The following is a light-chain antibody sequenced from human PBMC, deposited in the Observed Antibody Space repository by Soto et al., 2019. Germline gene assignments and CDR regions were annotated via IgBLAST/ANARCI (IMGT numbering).Light chain of an antibody. Sequence: EVVMTQSPATLSLSPGERATLSCRASQSVDSNLAWYQQKPGQAPRLLIYRASTRAAGIPDTFSGSGSGTEFTLTISRLQSEDFAVYYCQQYNDWPYNFGQGTKLDIK. V-gene: IGKV3-15*01. CDR1: QSVDSN. CDR2: RAS. J-gene: IGKJ2*01. CDR3: QQYNDWPYN.